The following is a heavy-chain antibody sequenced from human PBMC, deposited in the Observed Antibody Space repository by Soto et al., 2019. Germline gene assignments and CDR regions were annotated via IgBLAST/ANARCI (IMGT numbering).Heavy chain of an antibody. Sequence: EVQLLESGGGLVQPGGSLSLSCAASGFTFSSYAMSWVRQAPGQGLEWVSAISGSGGSTYYADSVKGRFTISRDNSKNTLYLQMNSLRAEDTAVYDCAKVISGYGQYFDYWGQGTLVIVSS. CDR3: AKVISGYGQYFDY. D-gene: IGHD5-12*01. CDR2: ISGSGGST. V-gene: IGHV3-23*01. CDR1: GFTFSSYA. J-gene: IGHJ4*02.